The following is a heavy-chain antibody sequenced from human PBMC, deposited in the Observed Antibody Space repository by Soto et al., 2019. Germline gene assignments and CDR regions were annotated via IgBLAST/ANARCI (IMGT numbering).Heavy chain of an antibody. D-gene: IGHD1-26*01. CDR1: GGSISSSSYY. CDR2: IYYSGST. V-gene: IGHV4-39*01. CDR3: ARQRGSGSYPNWFDP. J-gene: IGHJ5*02. Sequence: PSETLSLTCTVSGGSISSSSYYWGWTRQPPGKGLEWIGSIYYSGSTYYNPSLKSRVTISVDTSKNRCSLKLRSVTAADTAVYYCARQRGSGSYPNWFDPWGQGTLVTVSS.